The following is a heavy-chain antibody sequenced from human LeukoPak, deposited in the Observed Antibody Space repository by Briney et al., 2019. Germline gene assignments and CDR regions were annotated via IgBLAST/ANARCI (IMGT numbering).Heavy chain of an antibody. J-gene: IGHJ4*02. CDR2: IYYSGST. CDR1: GVSISSYY. V-gene: IGHV4-59*01. CDR3: ARVVYSSGCFDY. D-gene: IGHD6-19*01. Sequence: PSETLSLTCTVSGVSISSYYWSWIRQPPGKGLEWIGYIYYSGSTNYNPSLKSRVTISVDTSKNQFSLKLSSVTAADTAVYCCARVVYSSGCFDYWGQGTLVTVSS.